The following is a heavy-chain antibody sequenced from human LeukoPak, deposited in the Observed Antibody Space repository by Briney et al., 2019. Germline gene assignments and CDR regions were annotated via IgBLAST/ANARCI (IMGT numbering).Heavy chain of an antibody. Sequence: GGSLRLSCAASGFTFSSYWMHWVRQAPGKGLVWVSRINSDGSSTSYADSVKGRFTISRDNAKNTLYLQMNSLRAEDTAVYYCARVSSANYGSGSYYRDYWGQGTLVTVSS. CDR3: ARVSSANYGSGSYYRDY. V-gene: IGHV3-74*01. D-gene: IGHD3-10*01. CDR2: INSDGSST. J-gene: IGHJ4*02. CDR1: GFTFSSYW.